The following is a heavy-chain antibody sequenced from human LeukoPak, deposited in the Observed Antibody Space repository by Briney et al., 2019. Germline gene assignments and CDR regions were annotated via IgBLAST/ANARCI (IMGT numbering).Heavy chain of an antibody. J-gene: IGHJ4*02. Sequence: SETLSLTCTVPGGSISSYYWSWIRQPAGKGLEWIGRIYTSGSTNYNPSLESRVTMSVDTSKNQFSLKLSSVTAADTAVYYCARAAPGRDGGDDFDYWGQGTLVTVSS. CDR1: GGSISSYY. CDR3: ARAAPGRDGGDDFDY. CDR2: IYTSGST. D-gene: IGHD6-13*01. V-gene: IGHV4-4*07.